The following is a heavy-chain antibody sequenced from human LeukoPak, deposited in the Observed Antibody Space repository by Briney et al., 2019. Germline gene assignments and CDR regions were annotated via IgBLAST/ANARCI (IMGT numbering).Heavy chain of an antibody. D-gene: IGHD3-22*01. Sequence: PRRSLRPSCAASGFTFSSYDMHWVRQAKGNGLEWVSAIATAGDTYYPGSVKGRCTISRENGKNSLYLQMNSLRSGDTAVYYCARGAEYCYDRRGGAFDIWGQGRMVTVS. CDR3: ARGAEYCYDRRGGAFDI. CDR2: IATAGDT. CDR1: GFTFSSYD. J-gene: IGHJ3*02. V-gene: IGHV3-13*01.